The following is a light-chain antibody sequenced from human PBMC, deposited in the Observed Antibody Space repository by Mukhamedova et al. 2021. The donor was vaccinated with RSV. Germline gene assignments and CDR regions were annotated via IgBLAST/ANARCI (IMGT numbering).Light chain of an antibody. CDR3: AAWYDSPDGPWG. J-gene: IGLJ3*02. CDR2: SND. CDR1: IGGHG. V-gene: IGLV1-44*01. Sequence: IGGHGFNWYQQIPGAAPKLLIHSNDQRPSGVPDRVSGSRSGASASLAISGLQPDDEADYYCAAWYDSPDGPWGFGGGTRLTV.